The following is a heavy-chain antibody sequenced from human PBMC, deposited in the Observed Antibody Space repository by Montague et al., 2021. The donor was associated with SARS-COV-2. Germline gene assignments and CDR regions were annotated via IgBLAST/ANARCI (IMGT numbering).Heavy chain of an antibody. CDR2: ISHSGST. D-gene: IGHD6-19*01. CDR1: GGSISSYY. J-gene: IGHJ6*02. CDR3: ARVRYRSRFVASYYGMDV. V-gene: IGHV4-59*12. Sequence: SETLSLTCAVSGGSISSYYWSWIRQPPGKGLEWIGDISHSGSTNHNPSLKSRVTISIYTSTNQLSLKLSSVTAADTAVYYCARVRYRSRFVASYYGMDVWGQGTTVTVSS.